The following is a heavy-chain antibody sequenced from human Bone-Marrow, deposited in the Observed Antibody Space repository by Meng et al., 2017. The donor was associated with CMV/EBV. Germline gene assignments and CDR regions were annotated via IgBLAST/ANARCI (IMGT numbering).Heavy chain of an antibody. CDR3: ASCPPVTIFGVVIIRDCYYGMDV. CDR1: GYTFTSYG. J-gene: IGHJ6*02. CDR2: INPNSGGT. Sequence: ASVKVSCKASGYTFTSYGISWVRQAPGQGLEWMGWINPNSGGTNYAQKFQGRVTMTRDTSISTAYMELSRLRSDDTAVYYCASCPPVTIFGVVIIRDCYYGMDVWGQGTTVTVSS. V-gene: IGHV1-2*02. D-gene: IGHD3-3*01.